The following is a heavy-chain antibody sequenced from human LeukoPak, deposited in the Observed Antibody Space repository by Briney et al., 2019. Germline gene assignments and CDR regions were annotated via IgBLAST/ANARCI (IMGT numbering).Heavy chain of an antibody. V-gene: IGHV1-69*13. D-gene: IGHD3-22*01. J-gene: IGHJ4*02. Sequence: SVKVSCKASGGTFSSYAISWVRQAPGQGLEWMGGIIPIFGTANYAQKFQGRVTITADESTSTAYMELSSLRSEDTAVYYCASSVVAIVGQDYYDSSGYYDYWGQGTLVTVSS. CDR2: IIPIFGTA. CDR1: GGTFSSYA. CDR3: ASSVVAIVGQDYYDSSGYYDY.